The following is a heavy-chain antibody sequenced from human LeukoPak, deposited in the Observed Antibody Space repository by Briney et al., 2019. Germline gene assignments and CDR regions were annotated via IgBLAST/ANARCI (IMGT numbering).Heavy chain of an antibody. CDR2: VYASGST. V-gene: IGHV4-61*02. CDR1: GGSMSRNSYY. D-gene: IGHD6-25*01. CDR3: ARVEIPGIEATATPEY. Sequence: SETLSLTCTVSGGSMSRNSYYWSWIRQPAGKGLEWLGRVYASGSTNYNPSLKSRVSISVDTSKNQFSLKLNSVTAADTAVYYCARVEIPGIEATATPEYWGQGTLVTVSS. J-gene: IGHJ4*02.